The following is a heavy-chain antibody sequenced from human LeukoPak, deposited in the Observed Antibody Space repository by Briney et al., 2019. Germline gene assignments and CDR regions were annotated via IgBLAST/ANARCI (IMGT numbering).Heavy chain of an antibody. Sequence: SETLSLTCTVSGGSISSFSWTWIRQPPGKGLEWIGYVYYTGNTDYNPSLKSRVTISVDTSKNHFSLKLSSVTAADTAIYYCARAMSAYYFDYWGQGTLVTVSS. D-gene: IGHD3-10*02. CDR2: VYYTGNT. CDR1: GGSISSFS. V-gene: IGHV4-59*01. CDR3: ARAMSAYYFDY. J-gene: IGHJ4*02.